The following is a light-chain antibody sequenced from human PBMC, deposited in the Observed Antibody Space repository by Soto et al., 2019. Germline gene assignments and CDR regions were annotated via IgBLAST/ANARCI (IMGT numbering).Light chain of an antibody. CDR2: DAS. V-gene: IGKV3-20*01. CDR3: QQYGTSPPMT. J-gene: IGKJ1*01. CDR1: QSVSNNF. Sequence: EIVLTQSPGTLSLSPGERATLSCRASQSVSNNFLAWYQQKPGQAPRLLVFDASKRPTGIPDRFSGSGSGTDFTLTISRLEPEDFGVYYCQQYGTSPPMTFGQGTKVEIK.